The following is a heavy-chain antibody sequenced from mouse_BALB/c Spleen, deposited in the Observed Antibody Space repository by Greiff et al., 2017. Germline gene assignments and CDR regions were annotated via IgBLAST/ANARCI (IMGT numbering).Heavy chain of an antibody. J-gene: IGHJ1*01. CDR3: ARHPHWYFDV. V-gene: IGHV2-9*02. Sequence: VQLVESGPGLVAPSQSLSITCTVSGFSLTSYGVHWVRQPPGKGLEWLGVIWAGGSTNYNSALMSRLSISKDNSKSQVFLKMNSLQTDDTAMYYCARHPHWYFDVWGAGTTVTVSS. CDR1: GFSLTSYG. CDR2: IWAGGST.